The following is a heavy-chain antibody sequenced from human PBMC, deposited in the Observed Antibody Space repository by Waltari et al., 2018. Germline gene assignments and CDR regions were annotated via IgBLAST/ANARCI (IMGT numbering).Heavy chain of an antibody. CDR1: GGSFSGYY. D-gene: IGHD2-21*01. CDR2: INHSGST. V-gene: IGHV4-34*01. Sequence: QVQLQQWGAGLLKPSETLSLTCAVYGGSFSGYYWRWLRQPPGKGLEWIGEINHSGSTNYNPSLKSRVTISVDTSKNQFSLKLSSVTAADTAVYYCARERGRILWRRGFEYWGQGTLVTVSS. CDR3: ARERGRILWRRGFEY. J-gene: IGHJ4*02.